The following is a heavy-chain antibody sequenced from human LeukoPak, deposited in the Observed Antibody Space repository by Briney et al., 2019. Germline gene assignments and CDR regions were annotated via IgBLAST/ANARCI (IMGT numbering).Heavy chain of an antibody. CDR1: GINVTTNY. CDR2: IYGDNAA. D-gene: IGHD3-10*01. V-gene: IGHV3-66*02. Sequence: PGRSLRLSCAASGINVTTNYMTWIRQAPGKGLEWVSLIYGDNAAYYAESVRGRFIISRDNLKNTLFLQMNSLRPEDTALYYCVSSTGQEFIPYDYWGHGTHVTVSS. J-gene: IGHJ4*01. CDR3: VSSTGQEFIPYDY.